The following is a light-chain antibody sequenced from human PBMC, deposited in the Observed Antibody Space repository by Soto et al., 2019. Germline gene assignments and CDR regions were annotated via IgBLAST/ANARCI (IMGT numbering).Light chain of an antibody. V-gene: IGLV2-18*02. CDR3: SAYRSSSTYV. Sequence: QSALTQPPSVSGSTGRSVTISCTGTSSDVGGNNRVSWYQQPPGTAPKLLIYDVSNRPSGLPDRFFGSKSGNTAALTISWLQAEDEDEYYCSAYRSSSTYVFGGGTKLTVL. J-gene: IGLJ3*02. CDR1: SSDVGGNNR. CDR2: DVS.